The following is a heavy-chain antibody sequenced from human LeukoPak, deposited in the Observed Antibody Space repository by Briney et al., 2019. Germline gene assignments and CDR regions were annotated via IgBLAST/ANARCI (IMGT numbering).Heavy chain of an antibody. J-gene: IGHJ4*02. D-gene: IGHD3-16*01. CDR1: GFTFNNYW. V-gene: IGHV3-7*01. CDR2: MRQDGGEI. CDR3: ARIKDLLGVHFDF. Sequence: SGGSLRLSCVVSGFTFNNYWMSWVRQAPGKGLEWVATMRQDGGEIYYVDSVRGRFTISRDNAKNSLYLQMNSLRAEDTATYYCARIKDLLGVHFDFWGQGTLVTVSS.